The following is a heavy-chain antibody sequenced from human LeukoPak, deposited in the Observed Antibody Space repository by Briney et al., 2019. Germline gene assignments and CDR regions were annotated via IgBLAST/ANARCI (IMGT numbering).Heavy chain of an antibody. D-gene: IGHD3-22*01. CDR2: IYYSGST. CDR1: GGSISSGGYH. CDR3: ARGSYYDSSLDY. Sequence: PSQTLSLTCTVSGGSISSGGYHWSWIRQHPGKGLEWIGYIYYSGSTYYNSSLKSRVTISVDTSKNQFSLKLNSVTAADTAVYYCARGSYYDSSLDYWGQGTLVTVSS. V-gene: IGHV4-31*03. J-gene: IGHJ4*02.